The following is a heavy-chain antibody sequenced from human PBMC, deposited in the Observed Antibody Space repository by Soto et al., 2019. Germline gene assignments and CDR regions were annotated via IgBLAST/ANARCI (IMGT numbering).Heavy chain of an antibody. CDR2: IWHNGKNK. J-gene: IGHJ4*02. Sequence: QVQVVESGGGVVQPGRSLRLSCAPSGFAFSNFGMHWVRQVPGKGLEWVAVIWHNGKNKDYADYAKGRFTISRDNSKNILYLEMNSLRVEDTAIYYCARDPGQDEAMDYWGQGTLVTVSS. CDR3: ARDPGQDEAMDY. CDR1: GFAFSNFG. V-gene: IGHV3-33*04.